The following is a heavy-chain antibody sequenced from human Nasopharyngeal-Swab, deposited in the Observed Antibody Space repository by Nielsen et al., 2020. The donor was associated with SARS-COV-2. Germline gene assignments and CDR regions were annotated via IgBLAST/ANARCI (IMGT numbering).Heavy chain of an antibody. CDR3: ARERIVVVPAARPYYYGMDV. D-gene: IGHD2-2*01. Sequence: SETLSLTCAVYGGSFSGYYWSWIRQPPGKGLEWIGEINHSGSTNYNPSLKSRVTISVDTSKNQFSLKLSSVTAADTAVYYCARERIVVVPAARPYYYGMDVWGQGTTVTVSS. CDR2: INHSGST. CDR1: GGSFSGYY. J-gene: IGHJ6*02. V-gene: IGHV4-34*01.